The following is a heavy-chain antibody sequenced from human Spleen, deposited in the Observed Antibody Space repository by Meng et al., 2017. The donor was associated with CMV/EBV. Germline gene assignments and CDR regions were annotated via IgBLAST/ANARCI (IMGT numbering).Heavy chain of an antibody. CDR1: GGSFSGFY. Sequence: SETLSLTCAVYGGSFSGFYWNWLRQSPGEGLERIGAISHSGSTNYNPSLKRRVTISLDTSKSQFSLKLNSLTAADRAIYWCARGMGYTDLPKLLRSRRPKDYYYGLDVWGQGTTVTVSS. V-gene: IGHV4-34*01. CDR2: ISHSGST. CDR3: ARGMGYTDLPKLLRSRRPKDYYYGLDV. J-gene: IGHJ6*02. D-gene: IGHD3-16*02.